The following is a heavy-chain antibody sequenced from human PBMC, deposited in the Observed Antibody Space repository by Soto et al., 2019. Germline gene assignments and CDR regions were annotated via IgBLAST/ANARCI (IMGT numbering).Heavy chain of an antibody. J-gene: IGHJ4*02. CDR2: IRSKAYGETT. V-gene: IGHV3-49*03. CDR1: GFTFGDYA. CDR3: TGGREWELLLSHY. D-gene: IGHD1-26*01. Sequence: EVQLVESGGGLVQPGRSLTLSCTTSGFTFGDYAMSWFRQAPGKGLEWVGFIRSKAYGETTEYAASVKGRFTFSRDXXTNSAYLQMNSLKIEDTAVYYCTGGREWELLLSHYWGQGALVTVSS.